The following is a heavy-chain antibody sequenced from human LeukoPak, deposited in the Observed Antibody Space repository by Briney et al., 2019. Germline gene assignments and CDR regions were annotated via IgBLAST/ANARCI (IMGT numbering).Heavy chain of an antibody. CDR2: IYHSGST. CDR1: GGSISSYY. V-gene: IGHV4-59*12. D-gene: IGHD6-6*01. J-gene: IGHJ5*02. Sequence: SETLSLTCTVSGGSISSYYWSWIRQPAGKGLEWIGEIYHSGSTNYNPSLKSRVTISVDKSNNQFSLKLSSVAAADTAVYYCATEISSSRKWFDPWGQGTLVTVSS. CDR3: ATEISSSRKWFDP.